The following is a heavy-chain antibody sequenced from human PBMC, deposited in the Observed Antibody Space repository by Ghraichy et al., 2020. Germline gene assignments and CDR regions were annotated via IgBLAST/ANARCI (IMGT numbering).Heavy chain of an antibody. CDR1: GFSFSTYG. CDR3: ARGANIAAGVDY. Sequence: GGSLRLSCAASGFSFSTYGMNWVRQAPGKGLEWVSYISSSSTIYYADSVKGRFTISRDNAQNSLYLQMNSLRDEDTAVYYCARGANIAAGVDYWGQGTLVTVSS. V-gene: IGHV3-48*02. J-gene: IGHJ4*02. D-gene: IGHD6-13*01. CDR2: ISSSSTI.